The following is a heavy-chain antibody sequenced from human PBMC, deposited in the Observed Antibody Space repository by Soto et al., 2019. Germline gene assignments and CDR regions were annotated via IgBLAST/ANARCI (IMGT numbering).Heavy chain of an antibody. D-gene: IGHD3-10*02. CDR1: GXIVSNNW. CDR2: MSYDGSDT. CDR3: TIVRVAGSALDH. Sequence: GSLRLACVGSGXIVSNNWMHWVRQTPGKGLELVAFMSYDGSDTFYADSVKGRFNISRENSKNTVFLHMSKLRAEDTAMYYCTIVRVAGSALDHWGQGTLLTVS. V-gene: IGHV3-30*02. J-gene: IGHJ4*02.